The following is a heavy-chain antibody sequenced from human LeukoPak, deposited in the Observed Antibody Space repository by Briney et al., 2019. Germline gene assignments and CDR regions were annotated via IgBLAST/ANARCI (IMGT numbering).Heavy chain of an antibody. V-gene: IGHV4-39*01. D-gene: IGHD3-10*01. CDR2: IYYSGST. CDR3: ARHSRSVDYGSGSYTWDY. Sequence: SQTLSLTCTVSGGSISSIIYYWGWIRQPPGKGLEWIGTIYYSGSTYYNVSLKSRVTISVDTSRNQFSLKLSSVTAADTAVYYCARHSRSVDYGSGSYTWDYWGQGTLVTVSS. CDR1: GGSISSIIYY. J-gene: IGHJ4*02.